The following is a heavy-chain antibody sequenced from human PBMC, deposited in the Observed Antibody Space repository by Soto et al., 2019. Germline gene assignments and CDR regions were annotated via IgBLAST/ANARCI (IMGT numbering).Heavy chain of an antibody. CDR1: GGTFSSYA. J-gene: IGHJ4*02. CDR2: IIPIFGTA. D-gene: IGHD3-22*01. CDR3: ARAPQNYYDSSGYPRPFDY. V-gene: IGHV1-69*13. Sequence: ASVKISCKASGGTFSSYAISWVRQAPGQGLEWLGGIIPIFGTANYAQKFQGRVTITADDSTSTAYMELSILRSEDTAVYYCARAPQNYYDSSGYPRPFDYWGQGALVTVSS.